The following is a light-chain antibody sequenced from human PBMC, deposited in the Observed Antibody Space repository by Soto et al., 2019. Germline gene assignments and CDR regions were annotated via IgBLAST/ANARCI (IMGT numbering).Light chain of an antibody. V-gene: IGKV1-39*01. CDR3: QQSYSTPLT. J-gene: IGKJ4*01. Sequence: DIQMTQSPSSLSASVGDRVTITCRARPSISSYLNWYQQKPGKAPKPLIYAASSLQSGVPSRFSASGSGTDFSLTISSLPPEDFATYYCQQSYSTPLTFGGGTKVESK. CDR2: AAS. CDR1: PSISSY.